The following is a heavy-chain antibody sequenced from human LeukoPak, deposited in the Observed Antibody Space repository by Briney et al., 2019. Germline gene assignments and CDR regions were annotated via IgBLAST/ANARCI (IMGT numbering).Heavy chain of an antibody. CDR2: LYTGGDT. Sequence: GGSLRLSCAVSVFTVSAHYMSWVRQAPGKGLECVSFLYTGGDTYYADSVKGRFTISRDNSKNTLYLQMNSLRAEDTAVYYCARENDQGFDYWGQGTLVTVSS. CDR3: ARENDQGFDY. J-gene: IGHJ4*02. CDR1: VFTVSAHY. D-gene: IGHD3-16*01. V-gene: IGHV3-53*01.